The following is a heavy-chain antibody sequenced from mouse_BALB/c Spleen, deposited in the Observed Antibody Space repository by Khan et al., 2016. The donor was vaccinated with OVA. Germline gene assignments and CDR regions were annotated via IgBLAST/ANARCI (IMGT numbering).Heavy chain of an antibody. J-gene: IGHJ3*01. D-gene: IGHD2-4*01. CDR3: ARNYDYDEGLAY. V-gene: IGHV2-2*02. CDR1: GFSLTTYG. Sequence: VQLQQSGPGLVQPSQSLSITCTVSGFSLTTYGVHWVRQSPGKGLEWLGVIWSGGSTDYNAAFISRLSISKDSSKSQAFFKMNSLQVNDTAIYYCARNYDYDEGLAYWGQGTLVTVSA. CDR2: IWSGGST.